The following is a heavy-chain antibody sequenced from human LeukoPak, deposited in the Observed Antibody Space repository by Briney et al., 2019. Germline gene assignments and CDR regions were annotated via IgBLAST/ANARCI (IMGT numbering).Heavy chain of an antibody. CDR3: ARDVASSGYYWD. Sequence: ASVKVSCKASGYTFTRYGISWVRQAPGQGLDWMGWISAYNGNTKDAQNFQGRVTMTRDTSTSTFYMELSSLRSEDTAVYFCARDVASSGYYWDWGQGTLVTVSS. J-gene: IGHJ4*02. V-gene: IGHV1-18*01. CDR2: ISAYNGNT. D-gene: IGHD3-22*01. CDR1: GYTFTRYG.